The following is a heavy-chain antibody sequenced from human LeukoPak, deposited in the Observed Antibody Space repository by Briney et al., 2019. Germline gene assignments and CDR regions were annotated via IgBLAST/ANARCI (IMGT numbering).Heavy chain of an antibody. J-gene: IGHJ4*02. Sequence: GGSLRLSCVGSGFVFRDYSMTWVRQAPGKGLEWVSGTNWNAGSTAYADSVKGRFIISRDNAQNSLYLQMNSLKAEGTAFYYCVRDVVNWGRGTLVTVSS. CDR1: GFVFRDYS. CDR2: TNWNAGST. D-gene: IGHD3-22*01. CDR3: VRDVVN. V-gene: IGHV3-20*04.